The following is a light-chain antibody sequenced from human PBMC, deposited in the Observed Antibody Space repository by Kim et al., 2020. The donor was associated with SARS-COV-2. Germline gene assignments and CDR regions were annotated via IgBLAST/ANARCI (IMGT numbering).Light chain of an antibody. J-gene: IGLJ2*01. V-gene: IGLV1-44*01. CDR2: GYN. CDR1: FANVARNT. Sequence: GERVTFSGSGSFANVARNTVNWYQQLPGPAPTLLIFGYNRRPSGVPDRFSGSKSGTSASLAISGLQSEDEADYYCAAWDDNLNGVGFGGGTQLTVL. CDR3: AAWDDNLNGVG.